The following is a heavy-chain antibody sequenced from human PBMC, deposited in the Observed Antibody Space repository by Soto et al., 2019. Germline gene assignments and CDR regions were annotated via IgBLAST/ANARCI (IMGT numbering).Heavy chain of an antibody. D-gene: IGHD1-1*01. J-gene: IGHJ4*02. CDR1: GGSISSAAYY. CDR2: ISHSGST. V-gene: IGHV4-31*03. Sequence: QVQLQESGPGLVKPSQTLSLTCTVSGGSISSAAYYWSWIRQHPGQGLEWIGYISHSGSTYYTPSLKRRVIISADTSKNQSSVNLTSVTAADTAVYSCAREYTSGSNFFDCWGQGALVTVSS. CDR3: AREYTSGSNFFDC.